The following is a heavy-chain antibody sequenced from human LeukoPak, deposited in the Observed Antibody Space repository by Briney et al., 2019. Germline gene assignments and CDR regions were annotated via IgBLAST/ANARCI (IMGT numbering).Heavy chain of an antibody. CDR1: GFSFTTYW. CDR2: IKQDGTEK. J-gene: IGHJ6*03. Sequence: GGSLRLSCGASGFSFTTYWMSWVRQAPGKGLEWVANIKQDGTEKYYVDSVKGRFTISRDYARNSLYLQLNSLRAEDTAVYYCARDAAAAGFTLGNYMDVWGKGTTVTISS. D-gene: IGHD6-13*01. V-gene: IGHV3-7*01. CDR3: ARDAAAAGFTLGNYMDV.